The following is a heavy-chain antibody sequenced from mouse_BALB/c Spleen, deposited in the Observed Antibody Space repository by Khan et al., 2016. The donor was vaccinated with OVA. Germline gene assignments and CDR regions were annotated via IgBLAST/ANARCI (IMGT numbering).Heavy chain of an antibody. J-gene: IGHJ2*01. CDR3: ARWDYDAPNY. D-gene: IGHD2-4*01. CDR2: ISYSGST. CDR1: GYSITSDYA. Sequence: EVQLQESGPGLVKPSQSLSLTCTVTGYSITSDYAWNWIRQFPGNKLEWMGFISYSGSTSYNPSLKSRISITRDTSKNQFFLQLNSVTTEDTATYYCARWDYDAPNYWGQGTILTVSS. V-gene: IGHV3-2*02.